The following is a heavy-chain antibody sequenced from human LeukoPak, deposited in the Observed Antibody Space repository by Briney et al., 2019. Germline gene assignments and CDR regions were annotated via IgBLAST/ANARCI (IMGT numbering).Heavy chain of an antibody. CDR2: IKQDASDK. D-gene: IGHD3-22*01. V-gene: IGHV3-7*01. CDR3: ARHSNKYDYDSSGHYRSFDY. CDR1: GFTFSSHW. J-gene: IGHJ4*02. Sequence: TGGSLRLSCAASGFTFSSHWTSWVRQAPGKGLEWVANIKQDASDKYYVDSVKGRFTISRDNAKSSLYLRMNSLRAEDTAVYFCARHSNKYDYDSSGHYRSFDYWGQGTLVTVSS.